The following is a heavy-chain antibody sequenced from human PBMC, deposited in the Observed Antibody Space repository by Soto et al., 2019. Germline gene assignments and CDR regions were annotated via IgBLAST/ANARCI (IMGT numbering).Heavy chain of an antibody. CDR1: GFTFKSYP. CDR2: ISGSGGGT. V-gene: IGHV3-23*01. D-gene: IGHD6-19*01. Sequence: GGSLRLSCAASGFTFKSYPMSWVRQAPGKGLEWVSAISGSGGGTYYADSVKGRFTISRDNSKNTLYLQMNSLRAEDTAVYYCAKDLGIAVAIFDYWGRGTLVTVSS. J-gene: IGHJ4*02. CDR3: AKDLGIAVAIFDY.